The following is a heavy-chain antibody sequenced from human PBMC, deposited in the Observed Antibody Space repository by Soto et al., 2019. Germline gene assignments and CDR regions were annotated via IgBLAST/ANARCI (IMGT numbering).Heavy chain of an antibody. Sequence: ASVKVSCKASGYTFTSYGISWVRQAPGQGLEWMGWISAYNGNTNYAQKLQGRVTMTTDTSTSTAYMELRSLRSDDTAVYYCAKTGPYDILTYWYFDLWGRGTLVTVSS. D-gene: IGHD3-9*01. J-gene: IGHJ2*01. CDR1: GYTFTSYG. CDR2: ISAYNGNT. V-gene: IGHV1-18*01. CDR3: AKTGPYDILTYWYFDL.